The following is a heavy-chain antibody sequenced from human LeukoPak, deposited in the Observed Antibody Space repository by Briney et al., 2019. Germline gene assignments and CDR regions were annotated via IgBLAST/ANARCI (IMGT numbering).Heavy chain of an antibody. V-gene: IGHV3-30*02. CDR3: AKGRWLVPDFV. Sequence: GGSLGLSCAASGFTFSSYGMHGVRQAPGKGREWVAFIRYDGSNKYYADSLKGRFTISRDNSKNTLHVQMNSQIVEDTSVYYCAKGRWLVPDFVWGQGTQVVVSS. CDR1: GFTFSSYG. D-gene: IGHD6-19*01. CDR2: IRYDGSNK. J-gene: IGHJ4*02.